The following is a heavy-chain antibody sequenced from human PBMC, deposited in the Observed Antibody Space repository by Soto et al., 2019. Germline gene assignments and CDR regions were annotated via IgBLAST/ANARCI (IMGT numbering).Heavy chain of an antibody. D-gene: IGHD3-3*01. V-gene: IGHV1-69*13. CDR3: ARDTIFGVVGSDYYYYGMDV. CDR2: IIPIFGTA. Sequence: SVKVSCKASGGTFSSYAISWVRQAPGQGLEWMGGIIPIFGTANYAQKFQGRVTITADESTSTAYMELSSLRSEDTAVYYCARDTIFGVVGSDYYYYGMDVWGQGTTVTVSS. CDR1: GGTFSSYA. J-gene: IGHJ6*02.